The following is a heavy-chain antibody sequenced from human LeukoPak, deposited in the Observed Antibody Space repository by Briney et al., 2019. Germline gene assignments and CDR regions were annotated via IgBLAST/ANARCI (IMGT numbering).Heavy chain of an antibody. J-gene: IGHJ6*03. CDR1: GFTFDNYG. D-gene: IGHD1/OR15-1a*01. CDR2: IHWNGGRT. V-gene: IGHV3-20*04. CDR3: ARGRPNKGGYMDV. Sequence: GGSLRLSCAASGFTFDNYGINWVRQAPGKGLEWVSRIHWNGGRTGYADSVKGRFTISRDNAKNSLYLQMNSLRVEDTALYYCARGRPNKGGYMDVWGKGTTVTVSS.